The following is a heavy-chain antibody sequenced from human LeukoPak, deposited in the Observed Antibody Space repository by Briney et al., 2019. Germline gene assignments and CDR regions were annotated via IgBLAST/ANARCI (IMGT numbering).Heavy chain of an antibody. J-gene: IGHJ4*02. CDR1: GYSFTFYW. Sequence: GESLKISCKGYGYSFTFYWIGWVRQMPGKGLEWVGFIYPGDSDTRYSPSFQGEVTISADKSISTAYLQWSSLKASDTAMYYCARSGAYSSGWYVDYWGQGTLVTVSS. CDR2: IYPGDSDT. CDR3: ARSGAYSSGWYVDY. V-gene: IGHV5-51*01. D-gene: IGHD6-19*01.